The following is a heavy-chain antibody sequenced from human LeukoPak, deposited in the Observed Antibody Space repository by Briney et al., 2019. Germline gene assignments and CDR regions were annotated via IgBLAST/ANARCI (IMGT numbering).Heavy chain of an antibody. CDR1: GYTFTSYG. Sequence: ASVKVSCKASGYTFTSYGISWVRQAPGQGLEWMGWISAYNGNTNYAQKLQGRVTMTTDTSTSTAYMELRSLRSDDTAVYYCARRVEYYGSGGRFDPWGQGTLVTVSS. V-gene: IGHV1-18*01. J-gene: IGHJ5*02. CDR3: ARRVEYYGSGGRFDP. D-gene: IGHD3-10*01. CDR2: ISAYNGNT.